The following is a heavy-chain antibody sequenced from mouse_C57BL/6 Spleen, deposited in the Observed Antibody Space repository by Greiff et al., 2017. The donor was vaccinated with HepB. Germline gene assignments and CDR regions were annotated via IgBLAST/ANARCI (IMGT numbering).Heavy chain of an antibody. V-gene: IGHV4-1*01. D-gene: IGHD2-1*01. Sequence: EVKVEESGGGLVQPGGSLKLSCAASGIAFSRYWMSWVRRAPGKGLEWIGEINPDSSTINYAPSLKDKFIISRDNAKNTLYLQMSKVRSEDTALYYCARWIYYGLYFDVWGTGTTVTVSS. CDR3: ARWIYYGLYFDV. J-gene: IGHJ1*03. CDR2: INPDSSTI. CDR1: GIAFSRYW.